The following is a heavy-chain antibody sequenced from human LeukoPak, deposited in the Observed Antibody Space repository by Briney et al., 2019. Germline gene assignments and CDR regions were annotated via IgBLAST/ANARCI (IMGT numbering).Heavy chain of an antibody. D-gene: IGHD6-13*01. V-gene: IGHV4-34*01. CDR3: ARGQYSSSWSKLGMDV. J-gene: IGHJ6*02. CDR2: INHSGST. CDR1: GGSFSGYY. Sequence: SETLSLTCAVYGGSFSGYYWSWIRQPPGKGLEWIGEINHSGSTNYNPSLKSRVTISVDTSKNQFSLRLSSVTAADTAVYYCARGQYSSSWSKLGMDVWGQGTTVTVSS.